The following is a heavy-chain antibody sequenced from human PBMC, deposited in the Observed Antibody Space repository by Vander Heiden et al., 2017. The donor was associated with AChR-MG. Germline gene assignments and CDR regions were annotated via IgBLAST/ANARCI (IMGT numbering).Heavy chain of an antibody. CDR2: IYYSGST. V-gene: IGHV4-31*03. D-gene: IGHD2-2*01. J-gene: IGHJ6*02. CDR1: GGSHSSRGYY. CDR3: ARDTHVPVPAAPTYGMDV. Sequence: HVQLQQSGPGLVKPSQTLSLPCPLPGGSHSSRGYYWSWIRQHPGKGLEWIGYIYYSGSTYYNPSLKSRVTISVDTSKNQFSRKLSSVTAADTAVYYCARDTHVPVPAAPTYGMDVWGQGTTVTVSS.